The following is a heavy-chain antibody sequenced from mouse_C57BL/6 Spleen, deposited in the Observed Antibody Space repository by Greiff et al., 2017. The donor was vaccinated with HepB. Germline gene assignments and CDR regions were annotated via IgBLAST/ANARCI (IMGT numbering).Heavy chain of an antibody. CDR3: ARGGSYWYFDV. CDR2: IHTNSGST. J-gene: IGHJ1*03. V-gene: IGHV1-64*01. Sequence: QVQLQQSGAELVKPGASVKLSCKASGYTFTSYWMHWVKQRPGQGLEWIGMIHTNSGSTNYTEKFQSKATLTVDKSSSTAYMQLSSLTSEDSAVYYCARGGSYWYFDVWGTWTTVTVSS. CDR1: GYTFTSYW.